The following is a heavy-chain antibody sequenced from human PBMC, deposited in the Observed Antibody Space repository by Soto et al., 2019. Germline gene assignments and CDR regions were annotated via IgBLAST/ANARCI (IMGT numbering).Heavy chain of an antibody. Sequence: QVQLVQSGAEVKKPGASVKVSCKASGYTFTSYGISWVRQAPGQGLEWMGWISAYNGNTNYAQKLQGRVTMTTDTSTSTAYIELRGVRSEDTAVYYCARELTSVGVSWFDLWGQGTLVTVFS. CDR2: ISAYNGNT. V-gene: IGHV1-18*01. CDR1: GYTFTSYG. J-gene: IGHJ5*02. D-gene: IGHD4-4*01. CDR3: ARELTSVGVSWFDL.